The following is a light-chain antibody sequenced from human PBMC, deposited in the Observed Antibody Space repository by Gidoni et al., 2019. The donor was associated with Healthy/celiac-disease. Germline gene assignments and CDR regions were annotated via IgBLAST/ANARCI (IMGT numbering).Light chain of an antibody. CDR3: SSYTSSSTWV. Sequence: QSALTQPASVSGSPGQSSTLACTGTSSDVGGYNYVSWYQQNPGKAPKLMIYEVSNRPSGVSKRFSGSKSGNTASLTISGPQAEDEADYYCSSYTSSSTWVFGGGTKLTVL. J-gene: IGLJ3*02. CDR1: SSDVGGYNY. CDR2: EVS. V-gene: IGLV2-14*01.